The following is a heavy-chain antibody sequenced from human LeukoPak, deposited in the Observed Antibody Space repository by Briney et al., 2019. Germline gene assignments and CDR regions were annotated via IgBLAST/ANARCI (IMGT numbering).Heavy chain of an antibody. CDR3: AKGPKIPAPTYYFDY. D-gene: IGHD2-2*01. J-gene: IGHJ4*02. CDR2: ISGSGGNT. CDR1: GFTFSSYA. V-gene: IGHV3-23*01. Sequence: GRSLRLSCAASGFTFSSYAMGWVRQAPGKGLEWISAISGSGGNTYYAASVKGRFTFSRDNSKNTLFLQMNSLRAENTPLYYGAKGPKIPAPTYYFDYWGQGTLVTVSS.